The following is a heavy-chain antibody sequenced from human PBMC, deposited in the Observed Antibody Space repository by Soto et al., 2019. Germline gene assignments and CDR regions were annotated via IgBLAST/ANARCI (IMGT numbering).Heavy chain of an antibody. CDR3: ARGVTEGVDY. Sequence: QMQLVQSGAEARVPGASVKVSCKASGYSFTGLDINWVRQTTGQGLEWMGWMEPSSGRTGYAQKFQGRVTMTRDTSINTAYMELSSLTSDDTAFYYCARGVTEGVDYWGQGTLVTVSS. V-gene: IGHV1-8*01. J-gene: IGHJ4*02. CDR2: MEPSSGRT. D-gene: IGHD1-26*01. CDR1: GYSFTGLD.